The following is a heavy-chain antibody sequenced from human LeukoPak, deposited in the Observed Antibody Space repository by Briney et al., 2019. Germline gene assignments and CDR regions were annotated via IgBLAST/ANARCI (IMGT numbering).Heavy chain of an antibody. D-gene: IGHD3-22*01. V-gene: IGHV4-61*02. Sequence: SQTLSLTCTVSGGSISSGSYYWSWIRQPAGKGLEWIGRIYTSGSTNYNPSLKSRVTISVDTSKNQFSLRLSSVTAADTAVYYCARLTSFTDSSSYYFDYWGQGTLVTVSS. CDR2: IYTSGST. J-gene: IGHJ4*02. CDR1: GGSISSGSYY. CDR3: ARLTSFTDSSSYYFDY.